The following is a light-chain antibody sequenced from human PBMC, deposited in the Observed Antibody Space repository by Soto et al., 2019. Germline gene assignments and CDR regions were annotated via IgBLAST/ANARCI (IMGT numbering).Light chain of an antibody. J-gene: IGKJ1*01. Sequence: DIVMTQTPLSSPVTLGQPASISCRSSQSLVHSDGNTYLSWLQQRPGQPPRLLIYKISNRFSGVPGRFSGSGAGTDFTLTISSLQLEDFATYYCQQTYNTPQTFGQGTKVDIK. V-gene: IGKV2-24*01. CDR2: KIS. CDR3: QQTYNTPQT. CDR1: QSLVHSDGNTY.